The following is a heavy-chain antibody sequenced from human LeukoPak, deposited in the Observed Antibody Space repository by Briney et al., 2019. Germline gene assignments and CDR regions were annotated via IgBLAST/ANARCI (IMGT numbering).Heavy chain of an antibody. CDR2: IYYSGST. Sequence: SETLSLTCTVSGGSISSSSYYWSWIRQPPGKGLEWIGYIYYSGSTNYNPSLKSRVTISVDTSKNQFSLKLSSVTAADTAVYYCASRDGYKNKEYWGQGTLVTVSS. J-gene: IGHJ4*02. CDR3: ASRDGYKNKEY. D-gene: IGHD5-24*01. CDR1: GGSISSSSYY. V-gene: IGHV4-61*01.